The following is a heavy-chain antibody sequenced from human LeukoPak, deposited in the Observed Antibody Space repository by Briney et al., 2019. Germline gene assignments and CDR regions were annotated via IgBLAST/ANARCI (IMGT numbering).Heavy chain of an antibody. CDR1: GYTFTSYG. Sequence: ASVKVSCKASGYTFTSYGISWVRQAPGQGLEWMGWISVYNGNTNYAQKFQGRVTITRNTSISTAYMELSSLRSEDTAVYYCAREDFYDSGSNDYWGQGTLVTVSS. CDR3: AREDFYDSGSNDY. V-gene: IGHV1-18*01. D-gene: IGHD3-22*01. J-gene: IGHJ4*02. CDR2: ISVYNGNT.